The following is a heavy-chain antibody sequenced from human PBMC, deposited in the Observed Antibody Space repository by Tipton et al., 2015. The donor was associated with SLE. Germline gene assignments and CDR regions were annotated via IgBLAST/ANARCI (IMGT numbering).Heavy chain of an antibody. CDR1: GGSFSGYY. CDR2: INHSGST. J-gene: IGHJ3*02. D-gene: IGHD2-8*01. V-gene: IGHV4-34*01. Sequence: LRLSCAVYGGSFSGYYWSWIRQPPGKGLEWIGEINHSGSTNYNPSLKSRVTISVDTSKNQFSLKLSSVTAADTAVYYCARVKVFDAFDIWGQGTMVTVSS. CDR3: ARVKVFDAFDI.